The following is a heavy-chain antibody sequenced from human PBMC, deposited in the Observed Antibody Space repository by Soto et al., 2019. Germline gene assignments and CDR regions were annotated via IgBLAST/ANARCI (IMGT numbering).Heavy chain of an antibody. Sequence: GGSLRLSCAASGFTFSSYAMHWVRQAPGKGLEWVAVISYDGINKYYADSVKGRFTISRDNSKNALYLQMNSLRAEDTAVYYCARVQRVLLWFGELPLDYWGQGTLVTVSS. J-gene: IGHJ4*02. V-gene: IGHV3-30-3*01. CDR2: ISYDGINK. CDR3: ARVQRVLLWFGELPLDY. CDR1: GFTFSSYA. D-gene: IGHD3-10*01.